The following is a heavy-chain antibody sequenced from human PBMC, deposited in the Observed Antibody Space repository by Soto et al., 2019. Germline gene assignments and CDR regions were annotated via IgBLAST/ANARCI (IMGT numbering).Heavy chain of an antibody. D-gene: IGHD3-22*01. V-gene: IGHV4-34*01. Sequence: SETLSLTCAVSGGSFSGYIWTWIRQTPGKGLQWIGQINHSGSSIYNPSLKNRVTISTMSNNKFSLELSSVTAADTAVYYCARANYFESSGPFDYWGPGTQVTVSS. J-gene: IGHJ4*02. CDR3: ARANYFESSGPFDY. CDR2: INHSGSS. CDR1: GGSFSGYI.